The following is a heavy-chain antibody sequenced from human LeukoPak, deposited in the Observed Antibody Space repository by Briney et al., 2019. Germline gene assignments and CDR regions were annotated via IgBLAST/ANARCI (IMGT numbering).Heavy chain of an antibody. D-gene: IGHD3-10*01. J-gene: IGHJ4*02. CDR3: ARDFRAPYGSGSYLDY. V-gene: IGHV3-33*01. CDR2: IWYDGSNK. Sequence: RSLRLSCAASGFTFSSYGMHRVRQAPGKGLEWVAVIWYDGSNKYYADSVKGRFTISRDNSKNTLYLQMNSLRAEDTAVYYCARDFRAPYGSGSYLDYWGQGTLVTVSS. CDR1: GFTFSSYG.